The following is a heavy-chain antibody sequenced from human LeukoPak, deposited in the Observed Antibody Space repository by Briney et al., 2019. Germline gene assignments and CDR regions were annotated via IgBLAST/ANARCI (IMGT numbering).Heavy chain of an antibody. V-gene: IGHV1-2*02. J-gene: IGHJ6*03. D-gene: IGHD3-22*01. CDR2: INPNSGGT. CDR1: GYTFTGYY. CDR3: ARGVNYYDSSGYYSNYYYMDV. Sequence: GASVKVSCKASGYTFTGYYMHWVRQAPGQGLEWMGWINPNSGGTNYAQKFQGRVTMTRDTSISTAYMELSRLRSDDTAVYYCARGVNYYDSSGYYSNYYYMDVWGKGTRVTVSS.